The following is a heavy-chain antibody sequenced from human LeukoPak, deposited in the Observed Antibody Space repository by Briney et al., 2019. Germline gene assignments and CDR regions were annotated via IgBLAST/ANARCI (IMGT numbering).Heavy chain of an antibody. J-gene: IGHJ3*02. Sequence: ASVKVSCKASGYTFTSYDINWVRQATGQGLEWMGWMNPNSGNTGYAQKFQGRVTMTRNTSISTAYMELSSLRSEDTAVYYCARASPRDCSSTSCALGAFDIWGQGTMVTVSS. CDR3: ARASPRDCSSTSCALGAFDI. D-gene: IGHD2-2*01. CDR2: MNPNSGNT. V-gene: IGHV1-8*01. CDR1: GYTFTSYD.